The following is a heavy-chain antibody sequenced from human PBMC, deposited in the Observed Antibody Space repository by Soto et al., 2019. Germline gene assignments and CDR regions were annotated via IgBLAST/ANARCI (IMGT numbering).Heavy chain of an antibody. CDR1: EFTLSDYD. J-gene: IGHJ3*02. CDR2: IDISGNT. CDR3: VREGLGGHIGPFDI. D-gene: IGHD3-10*01. Sequence: EVQLVESGGGLVQPGGSLRLSCAASEFTLSDYDMHWVRQATGKGLEWVSSIDISGNTYYVGSVQGRFTISRDCAKNSLYLHMSSLRVGDAAVYFCVREGLGGHIGPFDIWGQGTMVTASS. V-gene: IGHV3-13*01.